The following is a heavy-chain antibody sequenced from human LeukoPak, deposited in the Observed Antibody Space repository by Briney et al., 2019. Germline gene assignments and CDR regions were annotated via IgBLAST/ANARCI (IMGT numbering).Heavy chain of an antibody. CDR1: GGSISSYY. Sequence: PSETLSLTCTVSGGSISSYYWSWIRQPPGEGLEWIGYIYYSGSTNYNPSLKSRVTISVDTSKNQFSLKLSSVTAADTAVYYCARGWFREPHYYFDYWGQGTLVTVSS. D-gene: IGHD3-10*01. J-gene: IGHJ4*02. CDR3: ARGWFREPHYYFDY. CDR2: IYYSGST. V-gene: IGHV4-59*01.